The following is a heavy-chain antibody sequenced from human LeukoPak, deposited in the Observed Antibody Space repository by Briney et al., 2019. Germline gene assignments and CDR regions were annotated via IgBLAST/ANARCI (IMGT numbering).Heavy chain of an antibody. Sequence: SGTLSLTCAVSGGSISNSNWWSWVRQPPGKGLEWIGEIYHSGSTNYNPSLKSRVTISVDKSKNQFSLKLSSVTAADTAVYYCATAAGYSSGWVWFDPWGQGTLVTASS. CDR2: IYHSGST. D-gene: IGHD6-19*01. CDR1: GGSISNSNW. J-gene: IGHJ5*02. CDR3: ATAAGYSSGWVWFDP. V-gene: IGHV4-4*02.